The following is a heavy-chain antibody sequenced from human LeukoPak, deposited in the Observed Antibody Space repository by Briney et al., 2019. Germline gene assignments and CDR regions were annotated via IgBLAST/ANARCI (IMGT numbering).Heavy chain of an antibody. CDR3: AKKGNSGNPRPLDY. D-gene: IGHD5-12*01. J-gene: IGHJ4*02. V-gene: IGHV3-30*18. Sequence: GRSLRLSCAASGFAFSIYDMHWVRQAPGKGLEWVAVISYDGSYRNYADSVKGRVTISRDNPKNTLYLQMNSLRAEDTAEYYCAKKGNSGNPRPLDYWGQGTLVIVSS. CDR1: GFAFSIYD. CDR2: ISYDGSYR.